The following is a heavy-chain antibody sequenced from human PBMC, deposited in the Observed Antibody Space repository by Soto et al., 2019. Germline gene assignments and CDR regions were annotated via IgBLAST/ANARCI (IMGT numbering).Heavy chain of an antibody. J-gene: IGHJ6*02. CDR3: ARSGGGMTMIVVVPLEV. D-gene: IGHD3-22*01. CDR2: ISAYNGNT. Sequence: GSVKVSCKASGYTFTSYGISWVRQAPGQGLEWMGWISAYNGNTIYERKFEGRVSMTVDTSTKTASMELRGLRADDTALYFCARSGGGMTMIVVVPLEVWGQGTAVTVSS. V-gene: IGHV1-18*04. CDR1: GYTFTSYG.